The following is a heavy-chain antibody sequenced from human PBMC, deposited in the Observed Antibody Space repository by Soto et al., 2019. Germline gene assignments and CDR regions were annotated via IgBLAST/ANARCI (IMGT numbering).Heavy chain of an antibody. V-gene: IGHV4-59*01. CDR3: ASGFYDSRGYSEAFDI. CDR1: CGSLSGDH. D-gene: IGHD3-22*01. Sequence: PSETLSPTCTVSCGSLSGDHWNWIRQPPGKGLGGISFVSSSGSTKYNPSLKSRVTISIDTTKNQFSLRLSSVTAADTAVYYCASGFYDSRGYSEAFDIWGQGTKVTVSS. CDR2: VSSSGST. J-gene: IGHJ3*02.